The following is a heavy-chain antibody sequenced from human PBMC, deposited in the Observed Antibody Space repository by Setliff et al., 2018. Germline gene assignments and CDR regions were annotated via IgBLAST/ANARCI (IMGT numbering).Heavy chain of an antibody. CDR2: INPISGGT. CDR1: GYIFAGYY. V-gene: IGHV1-2*02. D-gene: IGHD3-10*01. J-gene: IGHJ4*02. Sequence: ASVKVSCKSSGYIFAGYYIHWLRQTPGQGLEWMGWINPISGGTNYAQKFQGRVTMTRDTSTSTVYLEVTSLRSEDTAVYYCARAGMASVNRKGVFEYWGQGTLVTVSS. CDR3: ARAGMASVNRKGVFEY.